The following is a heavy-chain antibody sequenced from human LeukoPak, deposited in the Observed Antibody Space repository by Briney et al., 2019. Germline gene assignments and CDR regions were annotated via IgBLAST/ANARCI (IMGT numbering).Heavy chain of an antibody. CDR1: GFTFSSYA. CDR3: ARDRRGVVMMDY. D-gene: IGHD3-22*01. V-gene: IGHV3-30*04. CDR2: ISYDGSNK. Sequence: PGGSLRLSCAASGFTFSSYAMHWVRQAPGKGLEWVAVISYDGSNKYYADSVKGRFTISRDNSENTLYLQMNSLRAEDTAVYYCARDRRGVVMMDYWGQGTLVTVSS. J-gene: IGHJ4*02.